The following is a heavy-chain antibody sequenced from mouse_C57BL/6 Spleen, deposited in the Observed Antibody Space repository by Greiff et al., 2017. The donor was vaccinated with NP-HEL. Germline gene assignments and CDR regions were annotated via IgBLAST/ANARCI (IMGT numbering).Heavy chain of an antibody. CDR2: IDPSDSYT. J-gene: IGHJ2*01. CDR1: GYTFTSYW. V-gene: IGHV1-59*01. D-gene: IGHD3-3*01. Sequence: QVQLQQPGAELVRPGTSVKLSCKASGYTFTSYWMHWVKQRPGQGLEWIGVIDPSDSYTNYNQKFKGKATLTVDTSSSTAYMQLSSLTSEDSAVYYCAREGLTEGYWGKGTTLTVSS. CDR3: AREGLTEGY.